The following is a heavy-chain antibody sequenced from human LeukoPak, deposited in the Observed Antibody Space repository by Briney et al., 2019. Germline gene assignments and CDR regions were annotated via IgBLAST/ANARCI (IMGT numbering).Heavy chain of an antibody. D-gene: IGHD3-16*01. V-gene: IGHV4-61*02. CDR2: IYTSGST. CDR1: GGSISSGGYY. CDR3: ARDSGSWGIDY. J-gene: IGHJ4*02. Sequence: SETLSLTCTVSGGSISSGGYYWSWIRQPAGKGLEWIGRIYTSGSTNYNPSHKSRVTTSVDTSKNQFSLKLSSVTAADTAVYYCARDSGSWGIDYWGQGTLVTVSS.